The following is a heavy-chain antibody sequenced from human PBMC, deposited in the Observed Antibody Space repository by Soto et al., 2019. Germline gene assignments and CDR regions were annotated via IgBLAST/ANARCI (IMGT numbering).Heavy chain of an antibody. CDR2: ISAHNGNT. J-gene: IGHJ4*02. Sequence: QVHLVQSGAEVKKPGASVKVSCKGSGYDFTTYGITWVRQAPGQGLEWMAWISAHNGNTDYAQKLQGRVTVTRDTTTSTAYMGLRSLRSDGTGVYYWARGRYGDYWGEGALVSV. V-gene: IGHV1-18*01. CDR3: ARGRYGDY. D-gene: IGHD1-26*01. CDR1: GYDFTTYG.